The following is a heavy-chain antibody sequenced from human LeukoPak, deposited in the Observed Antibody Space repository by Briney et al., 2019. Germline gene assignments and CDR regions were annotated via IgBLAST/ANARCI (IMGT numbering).Heavy chain of an antibody. CDR2: ISGSGGST. Sequence: GGSLRLSCAASGFTFSSYAMSWVRQAPGKGLEWVSAISGSGGSTYYADSVKGRFTISRDNSKNTLYLQMNSLRAEDTAVYYCAKGVTMIVVVFSDYWGQGTLVTVSS. D-gene: IGHD3-22*01. CDR3: AKGVTMIVVVFSDY. V-gene: IGHV3-23*01. CDR1: GFTFSSYA. J-gene: IGHJ4*02.